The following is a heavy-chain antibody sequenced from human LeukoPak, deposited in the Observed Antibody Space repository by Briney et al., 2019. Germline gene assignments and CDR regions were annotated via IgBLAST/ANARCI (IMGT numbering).Heavy chain of an antibody. V-gene: IGHV3-23*01. Sequence: GGSLRLSCAASGFTFSSYAMSWVRQAPGKGPEWVSAISGSGGSTYYADSVKGRFTISRDNSKNTPYLQMNSLRAEDTAVYYCAKVDSSGYDYWGQGTLVTVSS. CDR3: AKVDSSGYDY. D-gene: IGHD3-22*01. CDR2: ISGSGGST. CDR1: GFTFSSYA. J-gene: IGHJ4*02.